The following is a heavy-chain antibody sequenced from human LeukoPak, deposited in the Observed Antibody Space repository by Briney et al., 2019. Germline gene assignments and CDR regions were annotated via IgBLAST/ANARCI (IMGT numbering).Heavy chain of an antibody. J-gene: IGHJ4*01. V-gene: IGHV1-18*01. CDR2: ISPYNDNT. CDR1: GYTFTIFG. CDR3: AREPXXXLFDY. Sequence: ASVKVSCKASGYTFTIFGVSWVRQAPGQGPEWMGWISPYNDNTNYAQKFQGRVTLTTDTSTSTAYMELRSLTSDDTAVYYCAREPXXXLFDYWGQGTLVTVSS.